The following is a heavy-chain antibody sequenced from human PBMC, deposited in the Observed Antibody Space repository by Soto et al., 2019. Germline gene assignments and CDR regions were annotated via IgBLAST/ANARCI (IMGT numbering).Heavy chain of an antibody. CDR2: IYYSGST. D-gene: IGHD2-2*01. J-gene: IGHJ4*02. Sequence: QLQLQESGPGLVKPSETLSLTCTVSGGSINSSSYYWGWIRQPPGKGLEWIGSIYYSGSTYYNPSLKSLVTISIDTSKNQFSLKVNSVTAADTAVYYCARRYCSRASCYFFDYWGQGPLVTVSS. CDR1: GGSINSSSYY. V-gene: IGHV4-39*01. CDR3: ARRYCSRASCYFFDY.